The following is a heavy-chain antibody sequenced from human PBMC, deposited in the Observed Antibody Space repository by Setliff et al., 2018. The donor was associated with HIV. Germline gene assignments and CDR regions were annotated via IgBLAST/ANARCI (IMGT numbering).Heavy chain of an antibody. J-gene: IGHJ4*02. Sequence: PSETLSLTCTVSGGSMSSSSYYWGWIRQTPDKGLEWIGIIYYSGSAYYNPSFKSRVTLSVDTSENQFSLRLSSVTAADTAVYFCARGGTVSADFDSWGQGTLVTSPQ. V-gene: IGHV4-39*07. CDR3: ARGGTVSADFDS. CDR2: IYYSGSA. CDR1: GGSMSSSSYY. D-gene: IGHD6-19*01.